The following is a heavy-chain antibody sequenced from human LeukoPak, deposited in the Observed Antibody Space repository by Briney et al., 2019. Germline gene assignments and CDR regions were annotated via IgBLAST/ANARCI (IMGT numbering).Heavy chain of an antibody. CDR3: ARDRDYYDSSAYHY. V-gene: IGHV3-53*01. Sequence: GGPLRLSCAASEFTVSSNYMSWVRQAPGKGLEWVTNIYSGGGTYYADSVKGRLTISRDNSRNTLYLQMNSLRAEDTAVYYCARDRDYYDSSAYHYWGQGTLVTVSS. J-gene: IGHJ4*02. CDR2: IYSGGGT. D-gene: IGHD3-22*01. CDR1: EFTVSSNY.